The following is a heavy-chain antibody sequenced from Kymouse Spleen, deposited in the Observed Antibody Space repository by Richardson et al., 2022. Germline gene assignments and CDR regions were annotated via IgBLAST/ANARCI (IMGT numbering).Heavy chain of an antibody. J-gene: IGHJ6*02. CDR1: GGSFSGYY. V-gene: IGHV4-34*01. CDR3: ARGRGAVAGTDYYYGMDV. D-gene: IGHD6-19*01. CDR2: INHSGST. Sequence: QVQLQQWGAGLLKPSETLSLTCAVYGGSFSGYYWSWIRQPPGKGLEWIGEINHSGSTNYNPSLKSRVTISVDTSKNQFSLKLSSVTAADTAVYYCARGRGAVAGTDYYYGMDVWGQGTTVTVSS.